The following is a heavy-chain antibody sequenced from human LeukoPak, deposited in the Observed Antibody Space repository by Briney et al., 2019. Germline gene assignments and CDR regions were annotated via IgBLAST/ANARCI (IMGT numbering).Heavy chain of an antibody. CDR3: AKRGVVIRVFLVGFHKEAYYFDS. V-gene: IGHV3-23*01. CDR2: RSGSGGGT. D-gene: IGHD3-10*01. Sequence: GGSLRLSCAVSGITQSNYGMSWVRQAPGKGLEWVAGRSGSGGGTNYADSVQGRFAISRDNPKNTLYLQMSSLRAEDTAVYFCAKRGVVIRVFLVGFHKEAYYFDSWGQGALVTVSS. J-gene: IGHJ4*02. CDR1: GITQSNYG.